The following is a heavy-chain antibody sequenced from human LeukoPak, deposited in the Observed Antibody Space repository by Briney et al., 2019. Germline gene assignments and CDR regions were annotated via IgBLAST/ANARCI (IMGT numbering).Heavy chain of an antibody. CDR2: FDPEDGET. CDR3: ATDIAAAGGRYFDY. D-gene: IGHD6-13*01. Sequence: ASVKVSCKVSGYTLTELSMHWVRQAPGKGLEWMGGFDPEDGETIYAQKFQGRVTMTEDTSTDTAYMELSSLRSEDTAVYYCATDIAAAGGRYFDYWGQGTLVPVSS. CDR1: GYTLTELS. V-gene: IGHV1-24*01. J-gene: IGHJ4*02.